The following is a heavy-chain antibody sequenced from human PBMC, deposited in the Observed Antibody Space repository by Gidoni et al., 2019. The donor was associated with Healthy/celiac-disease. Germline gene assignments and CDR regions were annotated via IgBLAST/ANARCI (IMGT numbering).Heavy chain of an antibody. CDR1: GGSISSSRYY. D-gene: IGHD3-22*01. J-gene: IGHJ5*02. V-gene: IGHV4-39*01. CDR2: IYYSGST. Sequence: QLQLQESGPGLVKPSETLSLTCTVSGGSISSSRYYWGWIRQPPGKGLEWIGSIYYSGSTYYNPSLKSRVTISVDTSKNQCSLKVSSVTAADTAVYYCARQDYYDSSGSQSWFDPWGQGTLVTVSS. CDR3: ARQDYYDSSGSQSWFDP.